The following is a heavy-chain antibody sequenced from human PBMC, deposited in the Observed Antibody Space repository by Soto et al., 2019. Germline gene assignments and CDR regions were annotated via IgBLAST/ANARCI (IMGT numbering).Heavy chain of an antibody. CDR1: GYSFTSYW. D-gene: IGHD2-21*01. J-gene: IGHJ6*03. CDR2: IDPSDSYT. Sequence: GESLKISCKGSGYSFTSYWISWVRQMPGKGLEWMGRIDPSDSYTNYSPSFQGQVTISADKSISTAYLQWSSLKASDTAMYYCARHVVVPTPWETYYYYMDVWGKGTTVTV. CDR3: ARHVVVPTPWETYYYYMDV. V-gene: IGHV5-10-1*04.